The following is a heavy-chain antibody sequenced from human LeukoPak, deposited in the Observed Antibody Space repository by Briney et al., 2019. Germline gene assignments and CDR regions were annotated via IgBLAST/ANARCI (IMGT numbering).Heavy chain of an antibody. CDR3: ARGSAYYYDSSGYSVFDY. J-gene: IGHJ4*02. Sequence: SETLSLTCTVSGGSISSYYWSWIRQPPGKGLEWLGYIYYSGSTNYNPSLKSRVTISVDTSKNQFPLKLSSVTAADTAVYYCARGSAYYYDSSGYSVFDYWGQGTLVTVSS. CDR2: IYYSGST. D-gene: IGHD3-22*01. CDR1: GGSISSYY. V-gene: IGHV4-59*01.